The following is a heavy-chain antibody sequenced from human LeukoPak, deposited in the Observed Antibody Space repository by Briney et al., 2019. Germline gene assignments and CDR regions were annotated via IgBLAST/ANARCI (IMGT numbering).Heavy chain of an antibody. V-gene: IGHV4-59*12. Sequence: SETLSLTCTVSGGSISSYYWSWIRQPPGKGLEWIGYIYYSGSTSYNPSLKSRVTISVDTSKNQFSLKLSSVTAADTAVYYCARGPSYGAIDPWGQGTLVTVSS. D-gene: IGHD4-17*01. CDR3: ARGPSYGAIDP. CDR2: IYYSGST. J-gene: IGHJ5*02. CDR1: GGSISSYY.